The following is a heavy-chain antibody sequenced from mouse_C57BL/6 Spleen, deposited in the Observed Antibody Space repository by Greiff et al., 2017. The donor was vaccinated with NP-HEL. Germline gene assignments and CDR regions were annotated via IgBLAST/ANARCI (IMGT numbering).Heavy chain of an antibody. V-gene: IGHV5-16*01. Sequence: EVQLVESEGGLVQPGSSMKLSCTASGFTFSDYYMAWFRQVPEKGLEWVANINYDGSSTYYLDSLKSRFIISRDNAKNILYLQMSSLKSEDTATYYCARSPYYREYFDVRGTGTTVTVSS. CDR1: GFTFSDYY. CDR3: ARSPYYREYFDV. D-gene: IGHD2-14*01. J-gene: IGHJ1*03. CDR2: INYDGSST.